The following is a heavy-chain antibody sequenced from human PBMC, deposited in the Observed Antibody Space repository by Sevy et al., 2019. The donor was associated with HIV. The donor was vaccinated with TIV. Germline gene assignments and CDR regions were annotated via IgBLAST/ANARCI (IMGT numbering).Heavy chain of an antibody. J-gene: IGHJ4*01. CDR1: GFAFSSHA. CDR3: ARDGGYSIKWYPLY. CDR2: ISYEGTET. Sequence: GGSLRLSSAASGFAFSSHAMHWVRQAPGKGLEWVATISYEGTETFYAASVGGRFTISRDNSKNMLSLQINSLRPEDTAVYYCARDGGYSIKWYPLYWGHGTLVTVSS. D-gene: IGHD6-13*01. V-gene: IGHV3-30-3*01.